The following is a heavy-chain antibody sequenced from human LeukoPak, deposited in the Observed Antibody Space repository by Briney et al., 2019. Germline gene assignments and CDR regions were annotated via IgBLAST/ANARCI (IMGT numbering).Heavy chain of an antibody. Sequence: ASVKVSCKASGYTLTSYDINWVRQATGQGLEWMGWMNPNSGNTGYAQKFQGRVTMTRNTSISTAYMELSSLRSEDTAVYYCARGQLDLNPGDFDYWGQGTLVTVSS. CDR3: ARGQLDLNPGDFDY. J-gene: IGHJ4*02. CDR1: GYTLTSYD. CDR2: MNPNSGNT. D-gene: IGHD2-2*01. V-gene: IGHV1-8*01.